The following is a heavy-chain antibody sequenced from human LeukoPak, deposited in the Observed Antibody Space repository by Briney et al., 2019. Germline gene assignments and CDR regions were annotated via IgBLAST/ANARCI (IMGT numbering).Heavy chain of an antibody. Sequence: GGSLRLSCAASGFTFSSYAMSWVRQAPGKGLEWVSSIGGSGGSTYYADSVKGRFTISRDNSKNTLYLQMNSLRAEDTAVYYCASRNSSSWSLFDYWGQGTLVTVSS. D-gene: IGHD6-13*01. CDR1: GFTFSSYA. V-gene: IGHV3-23*01. CDR3: ASRNSSSWSLFDY. CDR2: IGGSGGST. J-gene: IGHJ4*02.